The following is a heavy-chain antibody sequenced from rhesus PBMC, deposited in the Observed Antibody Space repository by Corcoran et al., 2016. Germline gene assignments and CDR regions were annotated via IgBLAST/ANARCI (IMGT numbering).Heavy chain of an antibody. J-gene: IGHJ4*01. CDR2: ICGGGGST. V-gene: IGHV4-160*01. Sequence: QVQLQESGPGLVKPSETLSLTCAVSGGSIRSNYWIWIRQAPRKGLEWIGRICGGGGSTEYNPSLKSRVTSSTDTSKNQFSLKLSSVTAADTAVYYCAREYSTGFDYWGQGVLVTVSS. CDR1: GGSIRSNY. CDR3: AREYSTGFDY. D-gene: IGHD2-21*01.